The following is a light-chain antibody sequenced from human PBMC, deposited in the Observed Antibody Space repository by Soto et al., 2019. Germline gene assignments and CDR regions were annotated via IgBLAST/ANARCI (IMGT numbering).Light chain of an antibody. CDR1: QSISGW. CDR2: DVS. CDR3: QQYNSYPWT. V-gene: IGKV1-5*01. J-gene: IGKJ1*01. Sequence: DIQMTQSPSTLSASVGDRVTITCRARQSISGWLAWYQQKPGKAPKLLIYDVSSLESGVPSRFSGSGSGTEFTLAISSLQPDDFATYYCQQYNSYPWTFGQGTKVEIK.